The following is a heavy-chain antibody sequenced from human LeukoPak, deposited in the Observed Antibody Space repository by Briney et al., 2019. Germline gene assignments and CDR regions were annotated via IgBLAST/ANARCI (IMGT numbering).Heavy chain of an antibody. CDR1: GGTFSSYA. CDR2: IIPIFGTA. Sequence: SVKVSCKASGGTFSSYAISWVRQAPGQGLEWMGGIIPIFGTANYAQKLQGRVTITTDESTSTAYMELSSLRSEDTAVYYCARAPYLKTHDYGDYEVDAFDIWGQGTMVTVSS. D-gene: IGHD4-17*01. V-gene: IGHV1-69*05. CDR3: ARAPYLKTHDYGDYEVDAFDI. J-gene: IGHJ3*02.